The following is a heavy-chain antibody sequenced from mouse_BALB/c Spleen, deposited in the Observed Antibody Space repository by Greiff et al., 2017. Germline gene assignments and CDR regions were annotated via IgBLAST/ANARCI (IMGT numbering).Heavy chain of an antibody. CDR1: GYSITSDYA. V-gene: IGHV3-2*02. CDR3: ASYYYGVFDY. Sequence: EVQLQESGPGLVKPSQSLSLTCTVTGYSITSDYAWNWIRQFPGNKLEWMGYISYSGGTSSNPSLKSRISITRDTSKNQFFLQLNSVTTEDTATYYCASYYYGVFDYWGQGTTRTVSS. CDR2: ISYSGGT. J-gene: IGHJ2*01. D-gene: IGHD1-1*01.